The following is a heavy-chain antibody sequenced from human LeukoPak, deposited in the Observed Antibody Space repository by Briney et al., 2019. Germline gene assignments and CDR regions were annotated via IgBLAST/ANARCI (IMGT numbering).Heavy chain of an antibody. CDR2: ISGGGGHT. CDR1: GFTFINYA. CDR3: AKDQQGSSIDDAFDI. D-gene: IGHD1-26*01. J-gene: IGHJ3*02. V-gene: IGHV3-23*01. Sequence: GGSLRLSCAASGFTFINYAMNWVRQAPGKGLEWVSGISGGGGHTYYADSVKGRFTISRDNSKNTLYLQMNSLRAEDTAFYYCAKDQQGSSIDDAFDIWGQGTMVTVSS.